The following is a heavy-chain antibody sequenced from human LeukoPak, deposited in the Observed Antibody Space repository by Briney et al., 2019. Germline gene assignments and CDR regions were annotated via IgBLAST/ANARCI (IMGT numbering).Heavy chain of an antibody. CDR2: IIPIFGTA. Sequence: SVKVSCKASGGTFISYAISWVRQAPGQGLEWMGGIIPIFGTANYAQKFQGRVTVTTDESTSTAYMELSSLRSEDTAVYCCASTRGVVLSDYYYMDVWGKGTTVTVSS. D-gene: IGHD2/OR15-2a*01. J-gene: IGHJ6*03. CDR1: GGTFISYA. V-gene: IGHV1-69*05. CDR3: ASTRGVVLSDYYYMDV.